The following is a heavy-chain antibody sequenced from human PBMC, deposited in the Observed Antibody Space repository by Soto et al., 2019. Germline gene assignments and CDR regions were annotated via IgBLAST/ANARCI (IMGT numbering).Heavy chain of an antibody. CDR3: AKDVSYGGKRPYFFDY. D-gene: IGHD4-17*01. CDR1: GFTFSNYA. J-gene: IGHJ4*02. Sequence: PGGSLRLSCAASGFTFSNYAMSWVRQAPGKGLEWVSGISDSADSAYYADSVKGRFTISRDNSKNTLYLQMNSLRAEDTAIYYCAKDVSYGGKRPYFFDYWGQGTLVTVSS. V-gene: IGHV3-23*01. CDR2: ISDSADSA.